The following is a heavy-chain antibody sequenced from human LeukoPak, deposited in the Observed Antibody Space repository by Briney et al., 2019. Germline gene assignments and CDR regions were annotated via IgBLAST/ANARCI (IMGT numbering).Heavy chain of an antibody. J-gene: IGHJ5*02. CDR2: INPSGGST. CDR3: ARDRGPYCSSTSCCYNWFDP. CDR1: GYTFTSYY. V-gene: IGHV1-46*01. Sequence: GASVKVSCKASGYTFTSYYMHWVRQAPGQGLEWMGIINPSGGSTSYAQKFQGRVTITADKSTSTAYMELSSLRSGDTAVYYCARDRGPYCSSTSCCYNWFDPWGQGTLVTVSS. D-gene: IGHD2-2*01.